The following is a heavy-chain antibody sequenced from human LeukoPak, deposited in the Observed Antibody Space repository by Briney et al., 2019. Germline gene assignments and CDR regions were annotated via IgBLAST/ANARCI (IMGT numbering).Heavy chain of an antibody. J-gene: IGHJ6*03. CDR2: INHSGST. Sequence: SETLSLTCAVYGGSFSGYYWSWIRQPPGKGLEWIGEINHSGSTNYNPSLKSRVSISVDTSNNQFSLRLTSVTEADTAVYYCARAAWLTDYYYYYMDVWGKGTTVTVSS. CDR3: ARAAWLTDYYYYYMDV. D-gene: IGHD1-14*01. V-gene: IGHV4-34*01. CDR1: GGSFSGYY.